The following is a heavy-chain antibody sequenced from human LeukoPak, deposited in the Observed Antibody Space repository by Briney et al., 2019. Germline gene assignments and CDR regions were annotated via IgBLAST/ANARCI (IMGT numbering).Heavy chain of an antibody. V-gene: IGHV3-23*01. CDR3: ANTLYCGRDCYSSFDY. Sequence: GGSLRLSCAASGFTFSSYAMSWVRQAPGKGLEWVSAISGSGGSTYYADSVKGRFTISRDNSKNTLYLQMNSLRAEDTAVYYCANTLYCGRDCYSSFDYWGQGTLVTVSS. D-gene: IGHD2-21*02. J-gene: IGHJ4*02. CDR1: GFTFSSYA. CDR2: ISGSGGST.